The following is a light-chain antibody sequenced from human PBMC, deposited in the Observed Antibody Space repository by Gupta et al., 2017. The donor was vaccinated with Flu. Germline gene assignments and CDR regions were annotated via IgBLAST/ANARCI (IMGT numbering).Light chain of an antibody. V-gene: IGLV4-60*03. J-gene: IGLJ1*01. Sequence: QPVLTQSSSASASLGSSVKLTCTLSSGHNSYIIEWHQQQPGKAPRYLMKLEGSGSYNKGSGVPDRFSGSSSGADRYLTISNLQSEDEADYYCETWDSSSHVFGTGTKVTVL. CDR2: LEGSGSY. CDR1: SGHNSYI. CDR3: ETWDSSSHV.